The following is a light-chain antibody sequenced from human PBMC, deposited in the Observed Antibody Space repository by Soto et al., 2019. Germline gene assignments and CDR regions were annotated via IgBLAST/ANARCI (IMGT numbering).Light chain of an antibody. Sequence: DIQMTQSPSSLSASVGDRVTITCRASQTISSYLNWYQQKPGKAPNLLIYAASNLQSGVPSRFSGSGSGTDLTLTISSLQPEDFATYYCQQSYYTPWTFGQGTKVEIK. CDR2: AAS. CDR1: QTISSY. CDR3: QQSYYTPWT. V-gene: IGKV1-39*01. J-gene: IGKJ1*01.